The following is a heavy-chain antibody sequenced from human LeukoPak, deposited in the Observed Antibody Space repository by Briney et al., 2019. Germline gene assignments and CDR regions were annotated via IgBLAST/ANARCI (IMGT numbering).Heavy chain of an antibody. CDR3: ACDPWELSYFDY. V-gene: IGHV4-39*07. J-gene: IGHJ4*02. Sequence: PSETPSLTCTVSGGSISSSSYYWGWIRQPPGKGLEWIGSIYYSGSTYYNPSLKSRVTISVDTSKNQFSLKLSSVTAADTAVYYCACDPWELSYFDYWGQGTLVTVSS. D-gene: IGHD1-26*01. CDR2: IYYSGST. CDR1: GGSISSSSYY.